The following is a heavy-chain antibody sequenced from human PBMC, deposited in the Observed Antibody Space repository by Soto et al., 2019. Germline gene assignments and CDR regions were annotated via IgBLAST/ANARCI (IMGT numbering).Heavy chain of an antibody. D-gene: IGHD5-18*01. Sequence: GGSLRLSCAASGFTFSSYGMHWVRQAPGKGLEWVAVIWYDGSNKYYADSVKGRFTISRDNSKNTLYPQMNSLRAEDTAVYYCARMDTAMEYYFDYWGQGTLVTVSS. CDR2: IWYDGSNK. CDR1: GFTFSSYG. J-gene: IGHJ4*02. V-gene: IGHV3-33*01. CDR3: ARMDTAMEYYFDY.